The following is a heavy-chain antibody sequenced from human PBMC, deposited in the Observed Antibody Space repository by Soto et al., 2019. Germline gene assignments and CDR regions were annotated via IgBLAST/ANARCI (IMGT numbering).Heavy chain of an antibody. J-gene: IGHJ4*02. Sequence: KPSETLSLTCTVSGVSVSSGSFYWAWIRQPPGKGLEWIGFGSYSGTTNYKPSLKSRVTISVDTSRSQISLKVSSLTAADTAVYYCARGATVTQFDYWGRGTLVTVS. CDR2: GSYSGTT. D-gene: IGHD4-17*01. CDR1: GVSVSSGSFY. CDR3: ARGATVTQFDY. V-gene: IGHV4-61*01.